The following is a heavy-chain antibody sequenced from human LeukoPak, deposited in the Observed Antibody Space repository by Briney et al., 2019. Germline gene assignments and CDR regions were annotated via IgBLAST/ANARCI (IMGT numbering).Heavy chain of an antibody. J-gene: IGHJ4*02. D-gene: IGHD6-13*01. CDR1: GFTFSSYA. V-gene: IGHV3-23*01. Sequence: GGSLRLSCAASGFTFSSYAMSWFRHAPGKGLEWGSAISGSGGSTYYADSVKGRFTISRDNSKNTLYLQMNSLRAEDTAVYYCAKDNIIAAAPSLVFYYFDYWGQGTLVTVSS. CDR3: AKDNIIAAAPSLVFYYFDY. CDR2: ISGSGGST.